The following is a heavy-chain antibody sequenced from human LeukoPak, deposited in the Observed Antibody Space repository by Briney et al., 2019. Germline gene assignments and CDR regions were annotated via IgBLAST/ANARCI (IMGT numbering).Heavy chain of an antibody. CDR3: ARDEAYCSSTSCYMPHFDY. J-gene: IGHJ4*02. Sequence: GRSLRLSCAASGFTFSSYGMHWVRQAPGKGLEWVAVIWYDGSNKYYADSVKGRFTISRDNSKNTLYLQMNSLRAEDTAVYYCARDEAYCSSTSCYMPHFDYWGQGTLVTVSS. CDR2: IWYDGSNK. D-gene: IGHD2-2*02. V-gene: IGHV3-33*01. CDR1: GFTFSSYG.